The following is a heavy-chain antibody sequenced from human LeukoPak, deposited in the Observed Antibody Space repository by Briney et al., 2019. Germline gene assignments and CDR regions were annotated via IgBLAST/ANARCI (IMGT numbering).Heavy chain of an antibody. V-gene: IGHV3-23*01. D-gene: IGHD3-22*01. Sequence: PGGSLRLSCAASGFTFRRYGMTWVRQAPGKGLDWVSSVSDSGRNTYYADSVKGRFIISRDNSRNTLYLQMNSLRAEDTAVYYCAREYHDSSGYLDYWGQGTLVTVSS. CDR2: VSDSGRNT. J-gene: IGHJ4*02. CDR1: GFTFRRYG. CDR3: AREYHDSSGYLDY.